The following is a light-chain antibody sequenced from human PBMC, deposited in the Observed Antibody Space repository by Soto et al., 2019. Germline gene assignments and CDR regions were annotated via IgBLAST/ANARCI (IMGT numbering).Light chain of an antibody. CDR3: CSDAGSSTAI. J-gene: IGLJ2*01. CDR1: SSDVGSDNL. V-gene: IGLV2-23*01. CDR2: EGS. Sequence: QSVLTQSPSASGTPGQRVSISCSGTSSDVGSDNLVSWYQQHPGKAPKLMIYEGSKRPSGVSNRFSGSKSGNTASLTISGLQAEDEADYYCCSDAGSSTAIFGGGTKVTVL.